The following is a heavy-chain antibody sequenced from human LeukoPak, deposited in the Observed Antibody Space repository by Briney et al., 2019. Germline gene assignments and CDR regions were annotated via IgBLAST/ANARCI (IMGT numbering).Heavy chain of an antibody. V-gene: IGHV4-61*02. J-gene: IGHJ4*02. Sequence: SETLSLTCTVSGGSISTGSYYCSWIRQPAGKGLEWIGRIYTSGSTNYNPSLKSRVTISVDTSKNQFSLKLSSVTAADTAVYYCARSQENYGSGSYYPDYWGQGTLVTVSS. CDR2: IYTSGST. CDR1: GGSISTGSYY. CDR3: ARSQENYGSGSYYPDY. D-gene: IGHD3-10*01.